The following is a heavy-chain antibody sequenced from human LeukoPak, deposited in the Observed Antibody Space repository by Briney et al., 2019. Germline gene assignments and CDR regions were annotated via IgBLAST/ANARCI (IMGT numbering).Heavy chain of an antibody. CDR2: IYTSGST. CDR1: GGSISSGSYY. V-gene: IGHV4-61*02. CDR3: ARGLTIFGVVMTYYYYYYMDV. J-gene: IGHJ6*03. D-gene: IGHD3-3*01. Sequence: SETLSLTCTVSGGSISSGSYYWSWIRRPAGKGLEWIGRIYTSGSTNYNPSLKSRVTISVDTSKNQFSLKLSSVTAADTAVYYCARGLTIFGVVMTYYYYYYMDVWGKGTTVTVSS.